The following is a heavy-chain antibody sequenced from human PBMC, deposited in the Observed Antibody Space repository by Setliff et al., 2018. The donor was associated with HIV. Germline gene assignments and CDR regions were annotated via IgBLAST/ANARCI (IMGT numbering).Heavy chain of an antibody. Sequence: PSETLSLTCTVSDASITDYHWTWIRQPAGKGLEWIGRIYTSGNINYNPSLKSRVTISVDTSKNQFSLKLNSVTAADTAVYYCARGGSDPYYSGSSGPYPPGYWGQGTLVTVSS. CDR1: DASITDYH. V-gene: IGHV4-4*07. CDR2: IYTSGNI. J-gene: IGHJ4*02. D-gene: IGHD3-22*01. CDR3: ARGGSDPYYSGSSGPYPPGY.